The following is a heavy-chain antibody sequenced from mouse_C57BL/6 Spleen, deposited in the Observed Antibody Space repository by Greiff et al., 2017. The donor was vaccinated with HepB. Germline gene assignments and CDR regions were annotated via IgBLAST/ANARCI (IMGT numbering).Heavy chain of an antibody. D-gene: IGHD2-4*01. CDR1: GFTFTDYY. Sequence: EVQGVESGGGLVQPGGSLSLSCAASGFTFTDYYMSWVRQPPGKALEWLGFIRNKANGYTTEYSASVKGRFTISRDNSQSILYLQMNALRAEDSATYYCAREGDYDASYWYFDVWGTGTTVTVSS. V-gene: IGHV7-3*01. CDR2: IRNKANGYTT. J-gene: IGHJ1*03. CDR3: AREGDYDASYWYFDV.